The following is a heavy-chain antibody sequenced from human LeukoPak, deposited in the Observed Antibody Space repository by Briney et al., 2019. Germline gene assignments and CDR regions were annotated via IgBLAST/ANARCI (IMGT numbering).Heavy chain of an antibody. J-gene: IGHJ4*02. CDR3: TRGTGTRFDD. V-gene: IGHV3-74*01. D-gene: IGHD1-1*01. CDR1: GFTFSSSW. CDR2: INSDGSST. Sequence: GSLRLSCASSGFTFSSSWMHWVRQAPGKGLVWVSRINSDGSSTSYADSVKGRFTVSRDNAKNTLYLQMNSLRAEDTAVYYCTRGTGTRFDDWGQGTLLTVSS.